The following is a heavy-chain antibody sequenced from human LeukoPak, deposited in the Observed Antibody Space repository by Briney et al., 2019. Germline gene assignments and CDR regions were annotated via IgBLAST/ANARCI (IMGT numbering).Heavy chain of an antibody. V-gene: IGHV3-23*01. D-gene: IGHD3-10*01. CDR2: ISGSGGST. J-gene: IGHJ4*02. Sequence: PGASLRLSCAASGFTFSSYAMSWVRQAPGKGLEWVSAISGSGGSTYYADSVKGRFATSRDNSKNTLYLQMNSLRAEDTAVYYCATPGVGPVFYWGQGTLVTVSS. CDR3: ATPGVGPVFY. CDR1: GFTFSSYA.